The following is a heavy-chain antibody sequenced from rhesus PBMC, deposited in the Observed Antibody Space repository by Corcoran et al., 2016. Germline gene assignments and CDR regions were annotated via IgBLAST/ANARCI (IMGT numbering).Heavy chain of an antibody. V-gene: IGHV4-173*01. CDR2: SSGSGGST. J-gene: IGHJ4*01. CDR1: GGSICINP. CDR3: ARGWDSGSWNLVDY. D-gene: IGHD6-25*01. Sequence: QLPLQESGPGLGKPSETLPPTSAVSGGSICINPRTWTPPPPGTGLAWIGRSSGSGGSTDYNPALKSRVTISTDTSKNQFSLKLSSVTAADTAVYYCARGWDSGSWNLVDYWGQGVLVTVSS.